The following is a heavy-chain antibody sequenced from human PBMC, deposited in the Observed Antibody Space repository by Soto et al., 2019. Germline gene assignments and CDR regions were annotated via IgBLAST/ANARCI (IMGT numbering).Heavy chain of an antibody. Sequence: ASVKVSCKASGGTFSSYAISWVRQAPGQGLEWMGGIIPIFGTANYAQKFQGRVTITADKSTSTAYMELSSLRSEATAVYYSACYYDSSGYPITYNWFDPWGQGTLVTVSS. J-gene: IGHJ5*02. CDR2: IIPIFGTA. CDR1: GGTFSSYA. V-gene: IGHV1-69*06. D-gene: IGHD3-22*01. CDR3: ACYYDSSGYPITYNWFDP.